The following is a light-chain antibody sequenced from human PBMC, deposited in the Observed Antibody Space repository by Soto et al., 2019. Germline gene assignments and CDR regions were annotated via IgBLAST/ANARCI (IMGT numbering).Light chain of an antibody. V-gene: IGKV1-39*01. CDR3: QQSYSIPWT. CDR2: TAS. J-gene: IGKJ1*01. Sequence: DIQMTQSPSSLSASVGDRVSITCRASRRVDSHLNWYQQKPGKAPKLLIYTASNLQNGVPSRFSGSASGTDFTLTISSLQPEDFATYYCQQSYSIPWTFGQGTKVEIK. CDR1: RRVDSH.